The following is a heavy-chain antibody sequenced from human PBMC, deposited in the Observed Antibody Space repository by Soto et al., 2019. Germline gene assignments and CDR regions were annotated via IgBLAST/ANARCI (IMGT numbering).Heavy chain of an antibody. V-gene: IGHV1-18*01. CDR2: ISAYNGNT. J-gene: IGHJ3*02. D-gene: IGHD2-15*01. CDR3: ARDRCSGGSCFPPDDFDI. Sequence: ASVKVSCKASGYTFTSYGISWVRQAPGQGLEWMGWISAYNGNTNYAQKLQGRVTMTTDTSTSTAYMELRSLRSDDTAVYYCARDRCSGGSCFPPDDFDIWGQGTVVTVSS. CDR1: GYTFTSYG.